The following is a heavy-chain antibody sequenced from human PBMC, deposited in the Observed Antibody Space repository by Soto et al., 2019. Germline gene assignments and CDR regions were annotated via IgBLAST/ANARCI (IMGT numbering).Heavy chain of an antibody. CDR3: ARLPPPTYCSGSTCSGY. Sequence: GESLKISCKGSGYSFTTYWINWVRKMPGKGLERMGRIDPDDSYTNYSPSFQGHVTISVDKSISTAYLQWSSLQASDTAIYYCARLPPPTYCSGSTCSGYWGQGTLVTVSS. CDR2: IDPDDSYT. CDR1: GYSFTTYW. V-gene: IGHV5-10-1*01. J-gene: IGHJ4*02. D-gene: IGHD2-15*01.